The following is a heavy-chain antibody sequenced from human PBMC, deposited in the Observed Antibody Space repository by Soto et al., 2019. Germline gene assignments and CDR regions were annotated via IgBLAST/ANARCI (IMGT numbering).Heavy chain of an antibody. CDR3: ARDDEYSGNGMDV. Sequence: QVQLVESGGGVVQPGRSLRLSCAACEFTFSNYGVHWVRQAPGKGLEWVAVILNDGSNRYHADSVKDRFTISRDNSKNTLYLQMHSLRAEDTAVYYCARDDEYSGNGMDVWGQGTTVTVSS. V-gene: IGHV3-33*01. J-gene: IGHJ6*02. CDR2: ILNDGSNR. D-gene: IGHD3-10*01. CDR1: EFTFSNYG.